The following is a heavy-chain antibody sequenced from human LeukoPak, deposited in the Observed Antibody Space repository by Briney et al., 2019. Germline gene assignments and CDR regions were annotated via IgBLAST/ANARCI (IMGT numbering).Heavy chain of an antibody. CDR2: ISGSGGST. CDR3: AKDLNILTGYPYYFDY. J-gene: IGHJ4*02. V-gene: IGHV3-23*01. D-gene: IGHD3-9*01. CDR1: GFPFSSYA. Sequence: GGSLSLACALSGFPFSSYAMSWVRQAPGEGLEWVSAISGSGGSTYYADSVKGRFTISRDNSKNTLYLQMNSLRAEDTAVYYCAKDLNILTGYPYYFDYWGQGTLVTVSS.